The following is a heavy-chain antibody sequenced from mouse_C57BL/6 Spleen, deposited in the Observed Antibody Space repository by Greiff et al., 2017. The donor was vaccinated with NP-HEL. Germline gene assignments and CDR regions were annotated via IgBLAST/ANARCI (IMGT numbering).Heavy chain of an antibody. CDR2: ISGGGGDT. J-gene: IGHJ1*03. Sequence: ESGGGLVKPGGSLKLSCAASGFTFSSYTMSWVRQTPEKRLEWVATISGGGGDTYYPDSVKGRFTISRDNAKNTLYLQMSSLRSEDTALYYCARQDRHWYFDVWGTGTTVTVSS. CDR3: ARQDRHWYFDV. CDR1: GFTFSSYT. V-gene: IGHV5-9*01.